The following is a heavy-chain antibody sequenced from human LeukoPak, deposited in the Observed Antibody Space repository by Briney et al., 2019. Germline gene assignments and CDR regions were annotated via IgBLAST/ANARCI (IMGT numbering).Heavy chain of an antibody. D-gene: IGHD3-10*01. J-gene: IGHJ6*02. CDR1: GFTFSDYY. V-gene: IGHV3-11*01. CDR2: ISSSGSTI. Sequence: GGSLRLSCAASGFTFSDYYMSWIRQAPGKGLEWVSYISSSGSTIYYADSVKGRFTISRGNAKNSLYLQMNSLRAEDTAVYYCARDQGPNYYGSGSIQYGMDVWGQGTTVTVSS. CDR3: ARDQGPNYYGSGSIQYGMDV.